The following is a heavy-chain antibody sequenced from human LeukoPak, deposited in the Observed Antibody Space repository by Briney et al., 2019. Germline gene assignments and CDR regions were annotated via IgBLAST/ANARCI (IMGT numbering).Heavy chain of an antibody. J-gene: IGHJ4*02. V-gene: IGHV1-69*04. D-gene: IGHD1-26*01. CDR3: EVGTTLVSPDYFDY. CDR2: IIPILDIA. Sequence: GDSVTVSCKAYGDTFTNYAISWVRQPPGQGLEWMGRIIPILDIANYAQNFQGRVTITADRSTTTASLELSSLRSEDTAVYYCEVGTTLVSPDYFDYWGPGTLVTVSS. CDR1: GDTFTNYA.